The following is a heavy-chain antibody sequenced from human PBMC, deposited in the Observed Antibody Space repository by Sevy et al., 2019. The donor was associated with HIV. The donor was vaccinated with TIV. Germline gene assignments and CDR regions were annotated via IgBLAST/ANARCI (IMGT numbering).Heavy chain of an antibody. D-gene: IGHD3-10*01. CDR3: ARPYGSGSWEAFDI. CDR1: GFTFSTYT. Sequence: GGSLRLSCAASGFTFSTYTMNWVRQAPGKGLEWVSSISSISNYIYYPDSVKGRFTISRDNAQNSLYLQMNSLRAEDTAVYYCARPYGSGSWEAFDIWGQGTMVTVSS. J-gene: IGHJ3*02. CDR2: ISSISNYI. V-gene: IGHV3-21*01.